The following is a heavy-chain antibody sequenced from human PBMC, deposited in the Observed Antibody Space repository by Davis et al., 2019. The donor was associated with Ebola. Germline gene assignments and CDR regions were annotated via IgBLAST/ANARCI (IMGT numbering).Heavy chain of an antibody. CDR3: ARGPVGHYYDSSGYYSVPRYFDY. D-gene: IGHD3-22*01. V-gene: IGHV4-59*12. Sequence: MPSETLSLTCTVSGGSISSYYWSWIRQPPGKGLEWIGYIYYSGSTNYNPSLKSRVTISVDTSKNQFSLKVRSVTAADTAVYFCARGPVGHYYDSSGYYSVPRYFDYWGQGTLVTVSS. J-gene: IGHJ4*02. CDR2: IYYSGST. CDR1: GGSISSYY.